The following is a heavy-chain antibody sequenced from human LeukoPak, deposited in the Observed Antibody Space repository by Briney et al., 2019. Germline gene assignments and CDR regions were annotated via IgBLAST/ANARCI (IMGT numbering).Heavy chain of an antibody. J-gene: IGHJ5*02. CDR3: ARVWGLLLWFGESLHWFDP. Sequence: ASVKVSCKASGYTFTSYGISWVRQAPGQGLEWMGWISAYNGNTNYAQKLQGRVTMTTDTSTSTAYMELRSLRSDDTAVYYCARVWGLLLWFGESLHWFDPWGQGTLVTVSS. CDR2: ISAYNGNT. V-gene: IGHV1-18*01. D-gene: IGHD3-10*01. CDR1: GYTFTSYG.